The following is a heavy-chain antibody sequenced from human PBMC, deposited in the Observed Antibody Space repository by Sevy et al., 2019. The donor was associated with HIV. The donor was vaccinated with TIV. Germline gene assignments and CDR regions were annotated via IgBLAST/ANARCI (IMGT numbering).Heavy chain of an antibody. Sequence: GESLKISCAASGFTFSNYAMSWVRQAPGKGLEWVSVIGGSGGSTYYADSVKGRFTISRDNSKNRLYLQMNSLRAEDTDVYYCAKDQEVGATNESDYWGQGTLVTVSS. J-gene: IGHJ4*02. CDR3: AKDQEVGATNESDY. D-gene: IGHD1-26*01. CDR2: IGGSGGST. V-gene: IGHV3-23*01. CDR1: GFTFSNYA.